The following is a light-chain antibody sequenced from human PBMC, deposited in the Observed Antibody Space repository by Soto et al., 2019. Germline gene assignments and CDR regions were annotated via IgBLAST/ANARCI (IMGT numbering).Light chain of an antibody. V-gene: IGLV2-14*01. CDR1: SSDVGGYNY. CDR2: EVS. CDR3: SSYTSSSTLV. Sequence: QSALTQPASVSGSPGQSITISCTGTSSDVGGYNYVSWYQQHPGKAPKLMIYEVSNRPSGVSNRLSGSKSGNTASLTISGRQAEDEADYYCSSYTSSSTLVFATGTKLTV. J-gene: IGLJ1*01.